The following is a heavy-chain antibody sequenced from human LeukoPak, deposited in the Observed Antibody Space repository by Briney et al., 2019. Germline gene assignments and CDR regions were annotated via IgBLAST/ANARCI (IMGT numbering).Heavy chain of an antibody. D-gene: IGHD1-26*01. V-gene: IGHV1-2*02. J-gene: IGHJ4*02. Sequence: ASVKVSCKASGYTFTGYYMHWVRQAPGQGLEWMGWINPNSGGTNYAQKFQGRVTMTRDTSISTACMELSRLRSDGTAVYYCAREVGPARFDYWGQGTLVTVSS. CDR3: AREVGPARFDY. CDR2: INPNSGGT. CDR1: GYTFTGYY.